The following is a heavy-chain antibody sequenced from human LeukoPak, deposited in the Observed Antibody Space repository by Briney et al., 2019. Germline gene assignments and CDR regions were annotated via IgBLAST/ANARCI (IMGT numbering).Heavy chain of an antibody. CDR3: ARGGYECVYYYYGMDV. CDR2: INPNSGGT. D-gene: IGHD1-1*01. Sequence: ASVKLSCKASGYTFTGYYMHWVRQAPGQGLEWMGRINPNSGGTNYAQKCQGRVTMTRDTSISTAYMELSRLRSDDTAVYYCARGGYECVYYYYGMDVWGQGTTVTVSS. J-gene: IGHJ6*02. CDR1: GYTFTGYY. V-gene: IGHV1-2*06.